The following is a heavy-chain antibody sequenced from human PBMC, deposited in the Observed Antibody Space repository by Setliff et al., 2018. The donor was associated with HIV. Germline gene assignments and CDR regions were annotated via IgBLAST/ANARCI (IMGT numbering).Heavy chain of an antibody. Sequence: ASVKVSCKASGYTFTSVYMHWVRQAPGEGLEWMGLINPSGGRTTYAQKFQGRVTMTTETSTSTAHMELRSLRSDDTAVYYCARDYGSSPYAVFDSWGQGTLVTVSS. CDR3: ARDYGSSPYAVFDS. CDR1: GYTFTSVY. J-gene: IGHJ4*02. D-gene: IGHD6-13*01. V-gene: IGHV1-46*01. CDR2: INPSGGRT.